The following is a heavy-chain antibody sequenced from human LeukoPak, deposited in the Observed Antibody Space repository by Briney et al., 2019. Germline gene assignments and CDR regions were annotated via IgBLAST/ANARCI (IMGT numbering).Heavy chain of an antibody. D-gene: IGHD3-9*01. CDR3: AKVNGPILTGKLDC. Sequence: YPGGSLRLSCAASGFTFSSYGMHWVRQAPGKGLEWVAVIWYDGSNKYYADSVKGRFTISRDNSKNTVYLHMNSLRAEDTAVYYCAKVNGPILTGKLDCWGQGTLVTVSS. CDR1: GFTFSSYG. J-gene: IGHJ4*02. CDR2: IWYDGSNK. V-gene: IGHV3-33*06.